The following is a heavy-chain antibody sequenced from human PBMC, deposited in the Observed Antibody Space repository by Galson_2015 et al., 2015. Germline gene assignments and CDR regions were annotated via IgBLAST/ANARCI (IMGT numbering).Heavy chain of an antibody. CDR2: INPNSGGT. CDR3: ARGMQLLDH. Sequence: SVKVSCKASGYTFSGYFLNWVRQAPGQGLEWMGRINPNSGGTNYTQKFQGRVTMTRDTSISTVYMELSSLRSDDSAVYYCARGMQLLDHWSQGTLGTVSS. D-gene: IGHD2-2*01. CDR1: GYTFSGYF. V-gene: IGHV1-2*06. J-gene: IGHJ4*02.